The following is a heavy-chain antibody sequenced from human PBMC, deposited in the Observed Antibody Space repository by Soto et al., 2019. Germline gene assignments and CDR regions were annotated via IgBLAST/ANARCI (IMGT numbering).Heavy chain of an antibody. CDR2: IKSKTDGGTT. D-gene: IGHD6-13*01. Sequence: EVQLVESGGGLVKPGGSLRLSCAASGFTFSNAWMNWVRQAPGKGLEWVGRIKSKTDGGTTDYAAPVKGRFTISRDDSKNTLYLQMNSLKTGDTAVYYCTTVNIAAADFPLYGMDVWGQGTTVTVSS. CDR1: GFTFSNAW. CDR3: TTVNIAAADFPLYGMDV. V-gene: IGHV3-15*07. J-gene: IGHJ6*02.